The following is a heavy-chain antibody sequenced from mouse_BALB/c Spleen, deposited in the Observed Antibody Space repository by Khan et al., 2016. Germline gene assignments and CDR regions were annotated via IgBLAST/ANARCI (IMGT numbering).Heavy chain of an antibody. CDR1: GYSITSDYA. D-gene: IGHD2-1*01. CDR3: ARARYGNTWVAY. J-gene: IGHJ3*01. Sequence: EVQLQESGPGLVKPSQSLSLTCTVTGYSITSDYAWNWIRQFPGNKLEWMGYISYSGSTSYNPSLKSRISITRDTSKNQFFLQLNSVTTEDTATXYCARARYGNTWVAYWCRGTLVTVSA. CDR2: ISYSGST. V-gene: IGHV3-2*02.